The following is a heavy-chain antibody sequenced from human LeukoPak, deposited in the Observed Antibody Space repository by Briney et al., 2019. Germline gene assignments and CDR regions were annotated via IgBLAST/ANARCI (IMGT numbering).Heavy chain of an antibody. CDR1: GYTFTSYG. D-gene: IGHD3-10*01. V-gene: IGHV1-18*01. Sequence: ASVKVSCKASGYTFTSYGISWVRQAPGQGLEWMGWISAYNGNTNYAQKLQGRVTMTTDTSTSTAYMELRSLRSDDTAAYYCARDRDDTMVRGVIGGMDVWGQGTTVTVSS. J-gene: IGHJ6*02. CDR2: ISAYNGNT. CDR3: ARDRDDTMVRGVIGGMDV.